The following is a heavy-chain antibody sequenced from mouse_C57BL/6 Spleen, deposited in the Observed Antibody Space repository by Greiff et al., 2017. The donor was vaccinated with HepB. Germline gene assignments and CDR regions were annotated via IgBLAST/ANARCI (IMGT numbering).Heavy chain of an antibody. V-gene: IGHV1-81*01. CDR3: ARAHYDYDVNYFDY. CDR1: GYTFTSYG. CDR2: IYPRSGNT. Sequence: QVQLKESGAELARPGASVKLSCKASGYTFTSYGISWVKQRTGQGLEWIGEIYPRSGNTYYNEKFKGKATLTADKSSSTAYMELRSLTSEDSAVYFCARAHYDYDVNYFDYWGQGTTLTVSS. J-gene: IGHJ2*01. D-gene: IGHD2-4*01.